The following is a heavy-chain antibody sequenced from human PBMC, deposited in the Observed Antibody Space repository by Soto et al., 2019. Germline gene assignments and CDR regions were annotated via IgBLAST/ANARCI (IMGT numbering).Heavy chain of an antibody. J-gene: IGHJ6*03. CDR2: TYYKSKWYY. V-gene: IGHV6-1*01. D-gene: IGHD1-1*01. CDR3: ARGSWDDVSGHYYMDV. Sequence: QTLSLTSDISGDSVSGNSAGWNWIRQTPSRGLEWLGRTYYKSKWYYTYAASVKSRITVSPDTSKNQFSLQLTSVTPEDTAVYYCARGSWDDVSGHYYMDVWDKGTTVTV. CDR1: GDSVSGNSAG.